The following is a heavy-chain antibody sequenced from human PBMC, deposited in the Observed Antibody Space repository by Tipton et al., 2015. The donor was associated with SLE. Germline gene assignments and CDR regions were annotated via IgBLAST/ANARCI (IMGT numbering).Heavy chain of an antibody. V-gene: IGHV4-31*03. CDR3: ARVGGGYFTNWFDP. Sequence: TLSLTCTVSGGSISSGGYYWSWTRQHPGKGLEWIGYIYYSGSTYYNPSLKSRVTISVDTSKNQFSLKLSSVTAADTAVYYCARVGGGYFTNWFDPWGQGTLVTVSS. CDR1: GGSISSGGYY. J-gene: IGHJ5*02. D-gene: IGHD5-18*01. CDR2: IYYSGST.